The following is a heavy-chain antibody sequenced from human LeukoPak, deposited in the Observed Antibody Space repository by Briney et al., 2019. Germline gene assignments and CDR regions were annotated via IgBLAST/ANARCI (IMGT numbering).Heavy chain of an antibody. V-gene: IGHV4-34*01. CDR1: GGSFSGYY. J-gene: IGHJ3*02. CDR2: INHSGST. Sequence: SETLSLTCAVYGGSFSGYYWSWIRQPPGKGLEWIGEINHSGSTNYNPSLKSRVTISVDTSKSQFSLKLSSVTAADTAVYYCARGQGPVDPGLIVVVTAIPPGAFDIWGQGTMVTVSS. CDR3: ARGQGPVDPGLIVVVTAIPPGAFDI. D-gene: IGHD2-21*02.